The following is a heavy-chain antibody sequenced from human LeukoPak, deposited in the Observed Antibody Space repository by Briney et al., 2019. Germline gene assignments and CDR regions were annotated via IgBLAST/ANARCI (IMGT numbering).Heavy chain of an antibody. CDR1: GYTFTTYV. J-gene: IGHJ4*02. D-gene: IGHD6-6*01. Sequence: ASVKVSCKPSGYTFTTYVFNWVRQAPGQGLEWMGWISAYNGNTNYAQNLQGRVTMTTDTSTSTAYMEVRSLRSDDTAVYYCATTIGARLMYFDYWGQGTLVTVSS. CDR3: ATTIGARLMYFDY. CDR2: ISAYNGNT. V-gene: IGHV1-18*01.